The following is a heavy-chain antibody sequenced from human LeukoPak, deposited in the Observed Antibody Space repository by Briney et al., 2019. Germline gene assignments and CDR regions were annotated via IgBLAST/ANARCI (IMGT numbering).Heavy chain of an antibody. Sequence: GGSLRLSCAASGFTVSSNYMSWVRQAPGKGLEWVSVIYSGGSTYYADSVKGRFTISRDNSKNTLYLQMNSLRAEDTAVYYCNRYWNPRPYYYYYYMDVWGKGTTVTVSS. V-gene: IGHV3-53*01. CDR3: NRYWNPRPYYYYYYMDV. D-gene: IGHD1-1*01. J-gene: IGHJ6*03. CDR2: IYSGGST. CDR1: GFTVSSNY.